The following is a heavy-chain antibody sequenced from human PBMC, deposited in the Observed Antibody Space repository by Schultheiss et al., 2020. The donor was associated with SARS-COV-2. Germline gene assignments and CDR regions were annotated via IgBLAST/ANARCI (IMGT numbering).Heavy chain of an antibody. CDR3: ARVYCGGGRCYSGGTS. CDR2: INPNSGGT. Sequence: ASVKVSCKASGYTFTSYGISWVRQAPGQGLEWMGWINPNSGGTNYAQKLQGRVTMTTDTSTSTAYMELRSLRSDDTAVYYCARVYCGGGRCYSGGTSWGQGTLVTVSS. J-gene: IGHJ5*02. D-gene: IGHD2-15*01. CDR1: GYTFTSYG. V-gene: IGHV1-18*01.